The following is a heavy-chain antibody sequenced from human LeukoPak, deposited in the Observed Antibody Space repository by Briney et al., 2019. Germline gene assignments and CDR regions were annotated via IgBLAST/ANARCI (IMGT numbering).Heavy chain of an antibody. CDR3: ATDWEGIAVAGSRRASYGMDV. CDR1: GYTFTSYG. V-gene: IGHV1-18*01. Sequence: ASVKVSCKASGYTFTSYGISWVRQAPGQGLEWMGWISAYNGNTNYAQKFQGRVTMTEDTSTDTAYMELSSLRSEDTAVYYCATDWEGIAVAGSRRASYGMDVWGQGTTVTVSS. D-gene: IGHD6-19*01. CDR2: ISAYNGNT. J-gene: IGHJ6*02.